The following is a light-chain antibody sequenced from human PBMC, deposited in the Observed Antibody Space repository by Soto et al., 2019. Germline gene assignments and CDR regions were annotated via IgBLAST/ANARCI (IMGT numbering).Light chain of an antibody. V-gene: IGLV1-40*01. CDR2: ADT. J-gene: IGLJ2*01. Sequence: QSVLTQSPSVSGAPGQTVTISCTGSSSNIGAGYDVHWYRQVAGTVPKVLIYADTNRPSGVPGRFSASKSGASASLTIAGLQAEDEADYYCQSFDSSLRGVLFGGGTKLTVL. CDR1: SSNIGAGYD. CDR3: QSFDSSLRGVL.